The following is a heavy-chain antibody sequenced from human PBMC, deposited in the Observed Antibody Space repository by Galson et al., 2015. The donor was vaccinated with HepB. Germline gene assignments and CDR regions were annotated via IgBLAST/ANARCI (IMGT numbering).Heavy chain of an antibody. CDR2: IWNDGNNK. CDR3: ARGRYCSTSKCYAGKKWFDP. J-gene: IGHJ5*02. V-gene: IGHV3-33*01. Sequence: SLRLSCAASGFTFTNYGMHWVRQAPGKGLEWVAVIWNDGNNKYYADSVKGRFTISRDNSKNTLYLQMNSLSAEDTAVYYCARGRYCSTSKCYAGKKWFDPWGQGTLVTVSS. D-gene: IGHD2-2*01. CDR1: GFTFTNYG.